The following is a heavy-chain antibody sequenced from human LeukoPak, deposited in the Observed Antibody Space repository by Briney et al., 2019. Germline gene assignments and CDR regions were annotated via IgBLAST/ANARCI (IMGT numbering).Heavy chain of an antibody. J-gene: IGHJ5*02. D-gene: IGHD6-6*01. CDR2: ISVYNGDT. Sequence: ASVKVSCKASGYTFRTFGINWVRQAPGQGPEWMGWISVYNGDTKYAQKFQGRVTMTTDTSTNTTYMEVRSLTFDDTAVYYCARDHMAARPGWFDAWGQGTLVTVSA. CDR3: ARDHMAARPGWFDA. V-gene: IGHV1-18*01. CDR1: GYTFRTFG.